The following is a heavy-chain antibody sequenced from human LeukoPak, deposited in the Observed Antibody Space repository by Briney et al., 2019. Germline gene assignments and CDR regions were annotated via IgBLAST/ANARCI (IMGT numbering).Heavy chain of an antibody. CDR1: GFTVSSNY. J-gene: IGHJ4*02. CDR3: ARAPGLQRPPSYFDY. D-gene: IGHD5-24*01. V-gene: IGHV3-53*01. CDR2: IYSGGST. Sequence: GGSLRLSCAASGFTVSSNYMSWVRQAPGKGLEWVSVIYSGGSTYYADSVKGRFTISRDNSKNTLYLQMNSLRAEDTAAYYCARAPGLQRPPSYFDYWGQGTLVTVSS.